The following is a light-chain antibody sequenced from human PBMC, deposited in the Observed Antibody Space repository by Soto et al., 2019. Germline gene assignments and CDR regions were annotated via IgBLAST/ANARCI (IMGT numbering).Light chain of an antibody. CDR1: QRITNS. CDR3: QQTYSPPFT. J-gene: IGKJ3*01. CDR2: AAS. Sequence: DIQMTQSPSSLSASVGDRVTIPCRASQRITNSLNWYQQKPGRAPNLLIYAASSLQRGAPSRFSGSGSGTDFTLTISSLQPDDFATYDFQQTYSPPFTFGPGTKVDIK. V-gene: IGKV1-39*01.